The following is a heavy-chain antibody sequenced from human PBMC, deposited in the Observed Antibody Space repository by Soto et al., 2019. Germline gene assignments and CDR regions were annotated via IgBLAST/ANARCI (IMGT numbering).Heavy chain of an antibody. CDR2: INHSGST. CDR1: GGSFSGYY. Sequence: PSETLSLTCAVYGGSFSGYYWSWIRQPPGKGLEWIGEINHSGSTNYNPSLKSRVTISVDTSKNQFSLKLSSVTAADTAVYYCAGRRVRGVIIPPYYYYGMDVWGQGTTVTVSS. J-gene: IGHJ6*02. CDR3: AGRRVRGVIIPPYYYYGMDV. D-gene: IGHD3-10*01. V-gene: IGHV4-34*01.